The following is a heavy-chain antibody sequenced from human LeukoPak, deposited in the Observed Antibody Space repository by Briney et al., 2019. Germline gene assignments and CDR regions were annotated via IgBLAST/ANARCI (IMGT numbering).Heavy chain of an antibody. J-gene: IGHJ5*02. CDR2: MNPNSGNT. V-gene: IGHV1-8*01. CDR1: GYTFTSYD. D-gene: IGHD6-13*01. CDR3: AREGLAAGDTNWFDP. Sequence: ASVKVSCKASGYTFTSYDINWVRQAPGQGFEWMGWMNPNSGNTGYTQKFQGRVTMTSNTSISTAYMELSSLRFEDTAVYYCAREGLAAGDTNWFDPWGQGTLVTVSS.